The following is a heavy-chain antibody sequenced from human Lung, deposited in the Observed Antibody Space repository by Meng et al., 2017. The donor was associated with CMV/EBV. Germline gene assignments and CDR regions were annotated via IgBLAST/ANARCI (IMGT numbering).Heavy chain of an antibody. CDR1: GFTLSNNA. Sequence: GGSXRLXCGASGFTLSNNAMQWVRQAPGKGLEWLAVISFDGINKYYAESGKGRFTISRDNSKQTLYLQMNSLRGEDTAVYYCASSVTIFGVDYWGQGTLVTVSS. D-gene: IGHD3-3*01. V-gene: IGHV3-30-3*01. CDR3: ASSVTIFGVDY. CDR2: ISFDGINK. J-gene: IGHJ4*02.